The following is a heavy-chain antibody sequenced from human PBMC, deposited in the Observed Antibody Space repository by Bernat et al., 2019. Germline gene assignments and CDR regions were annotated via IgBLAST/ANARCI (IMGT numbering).Heavy chain of an antibody. D-gene: IGHD3-10*01. V-gene: IGHV3-20*04. J-gene: IGHJ6*03. Sequence: EVQLVESGGGVVRPGGSLRLPCAASGFSFDDHGMSWVRQAPGKGLDWVSGIVWNGGVTGYADSVKGRFTITRDSAKNSRFMQMNMLRATDTALYYCARVGYCGSGSMGYYMDVWGKGTTVTVSS. CDR1: GFSFDDHG. CDR3: ARVGYCGSGSMGYYMDV. CDR2: IVWNGGVT.